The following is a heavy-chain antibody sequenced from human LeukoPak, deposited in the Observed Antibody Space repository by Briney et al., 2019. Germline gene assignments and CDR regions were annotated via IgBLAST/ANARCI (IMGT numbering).Heavy chain of an antibody. D-gene: IGHD6-6*01. CDR3: ARDRIAARLDLYYMDV. Sequence: GSLRLSCAASGFSFSSYWMTWVRQAPGKGLEWVANIKQDGSEKYYVDSVMGRFTISRDNAKNSLYLQMNSLRAEDTAVYYCARDRIAARLDLYYMDVWGKGTTVTVSS. J-gene: IGHJ6*03. CDR2: IKQDGSEK. V-gene: IGHV3-7*01. CDR1: GFSFSSYW.